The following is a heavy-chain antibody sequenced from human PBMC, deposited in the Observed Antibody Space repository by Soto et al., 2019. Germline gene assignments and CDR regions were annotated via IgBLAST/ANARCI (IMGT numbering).Heavy chain of an antibody. D-gene: IGHD2-21*02. Sequence: LSLTCTVSGDSITKSVYYWAWVRQTPGKGLEWIASIYYVGNAYYNPSLQSRVTISVDASKNQFSLELQSVTAADSAVYYCGASPIVLVTAPTFDPWGQGTLVTVSS. CDR2: IYYVGNA. CDR3: GASPIVLVTAPTFDP. V-gene: IGHV4-39*01. CDR1: GDSITKSVYY. J-gene: IGHJ5*02.